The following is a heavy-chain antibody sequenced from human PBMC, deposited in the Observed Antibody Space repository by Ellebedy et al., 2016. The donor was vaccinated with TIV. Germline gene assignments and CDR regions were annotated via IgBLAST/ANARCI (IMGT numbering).Heavy chain of an antibody. Sequence: SETLSLTCTVSGSSLSGSSYYWGWIRQPPGKGLEWIGSIYYSGNTYYNPSLKSRVTISVVTSKTQFSLRLTSVTAADTAVYYCARVGATHWGFDYWGQGTLVTVSS. V-gene: IGHV4-39*07. CDR1: GSSLSGSSYY. D-gene: IGHD1-26*01. CDR2: IYYSGNT. J-gene: IGHJ4*02. CDR3: ARVGATHWGFDY.